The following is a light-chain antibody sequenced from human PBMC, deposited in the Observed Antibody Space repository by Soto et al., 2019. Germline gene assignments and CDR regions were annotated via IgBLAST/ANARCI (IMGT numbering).Light chain of an antibody. V-gene: IGKV1-5*03. Sequence: DIQMTQFPSTLSASVGDRVTITCRASQTIRSDLAWYQQKPGKVPKLLIYRMSTLESGVTSRFSGSGSGTEFTLTISSLQPDDFAIYYCQQYDDHSFTFGQGTKLEIK. J-gene: IGKJ2*01. CDR2: RMS. CDR3: QQYDDHSFT. CDR1: QTIRSD.